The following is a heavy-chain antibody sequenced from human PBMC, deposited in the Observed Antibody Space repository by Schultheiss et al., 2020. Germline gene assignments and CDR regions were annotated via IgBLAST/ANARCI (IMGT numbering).Heavy chain of an antibody. CDR3: ARVYLSGSYFSFDI. Sequence: SETLSLTCTVSGGSVSSGSYYWSWIRQPPGKGLEWIGYIYYSGSTNYNPSLKSRVTISVDTSKNQFSLKLSSVTAADTAVYYCARVYLSGSYFSFDIWGQGTMVTVSS. D-gene: IGHD1-26*01. V-gene: IGHV4-61*01. CDR1: GGSVSSGSYY. J-gene: IGHJ3*02. CDR2: IYYSGST.